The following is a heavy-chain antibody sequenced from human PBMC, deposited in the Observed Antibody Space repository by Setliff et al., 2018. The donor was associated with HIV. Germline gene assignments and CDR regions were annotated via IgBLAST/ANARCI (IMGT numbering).Heavy chain of an antibody. CDR2: ISSRSRYT. Sequence: GGSLRLSCAASGFTFSDHYMSWIRQAPGKGLEWVSYISSRSRYTNYADSVKGRFTISRDNGKKSLYLQMDSLRDEDTAVYYCAREKFENGDYEFVSTFDSWGQGTLVTVSS. J-gene: IGHJ4*02. CDR3: AREKFENGDYEFVSTFDS. V-gene: IGHV3-11*06. CDR1: GFTFSDHY. D-gene: IGHD4-17*01.